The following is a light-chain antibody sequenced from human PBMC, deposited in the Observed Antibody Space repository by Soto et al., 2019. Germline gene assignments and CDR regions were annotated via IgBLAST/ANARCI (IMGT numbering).Light chain of an antibody. V-gene: IGKV1-5*02. CDR3: QQYSVYWT. CDR1: QSVSTR. J-gene: IGKJ1*01. Sequence: IQMTQSPSSLSASLRDRATIISRASQSVSTRLAWYQQKPGKAPKVLIYDASSWAGGVPSRFTGSGSGTEFTLTINSLKPDDFATYYCQQYSVYWTFGKGTKVDIK. CDR2: DAS.